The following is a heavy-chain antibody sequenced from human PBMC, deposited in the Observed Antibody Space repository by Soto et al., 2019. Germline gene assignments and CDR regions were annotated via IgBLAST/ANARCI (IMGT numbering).Heavy chain of an antibody. CDR2: ISWNSGSI. V-gene: IGHV3-9*01. Sequence: EVQLVESGGGLVQPGRSLRLSCAASGFTFDDYAMHWVRQAPGKGLEWVSGISWNSGSIGYADSVKGRFTISRDNAKNSLYLQMNSLRAEDTALYYCAKDGGYSSSWYYCDYWGQGTLVTVSS. CDR1: GFTFDDYA. CDR3: AKDGGYSSSWYYCDY. J-gene: IGHJ4*02. D-gene: IGHD6-13*01.